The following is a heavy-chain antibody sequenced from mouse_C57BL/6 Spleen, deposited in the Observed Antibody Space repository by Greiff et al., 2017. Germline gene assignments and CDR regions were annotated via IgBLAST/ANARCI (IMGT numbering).Heavy chain of an antibody. J-gene: IGHJ3*01. D-gene: IGHD2-2*01. Sequence: QVQLQQPGAELVKPGASVKMSCKASGYTFTSYWITWVKQRPGQGLEWIGDIYPGSVSTNYNEKFKSKATLTVDTSSSTAYMQLSSLTSEDSAVYYCARADGYDGAWFAYWGQGTLVTVSA. CDR1: GYTFTSYW. CDR2: IYPGSVST. V-gene: IGHV1-55*01. CDR3: ARADGYDGAWFAY.